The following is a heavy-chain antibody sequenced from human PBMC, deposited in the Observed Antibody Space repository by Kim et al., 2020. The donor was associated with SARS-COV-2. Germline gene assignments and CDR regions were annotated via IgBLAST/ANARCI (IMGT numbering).Heavy chain of an antibody. V-gene: IGHV3-15*01. J-gene: IGHJ4*02. CDR1: GFTFSNAW. CDR3: TTDLWYYSDSGYYRIDY. CDR2: IKSKTDGGTT. D-gene: IGHD3-22*01. Sequence: GGSLRLSCAASGFTFSNAWMTWVRQAPGKGLEWVGRIKSKTDGGTTDYAAPVKGRFSISRDDSKNTLFLQMNSLKTEDTAVYYCTTDLWYYSDSGYYRIDYWGQGTLVTVSS.